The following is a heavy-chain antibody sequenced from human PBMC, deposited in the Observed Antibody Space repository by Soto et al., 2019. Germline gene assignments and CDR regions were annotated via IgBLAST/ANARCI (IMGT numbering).Heavy chain of an antibody. V-gene: IGHV4-34*01. CDR2: INHSGST. J-gene: IGHJ4*02. CDR1: GGSFSGYY. D-gene: IGHD5-12*01. CDR3: AVEMATTDVTFDY. Sequence: SETLSLTCAVYGGSFSGYYWSWIRQPPGKGLEWIGEINHSGSTNYNPSLKSRVTISVDTSKNQFSLKLSSVTAADTAVYYCAVEMATTDVTFDYWGQGTLVTVPS.